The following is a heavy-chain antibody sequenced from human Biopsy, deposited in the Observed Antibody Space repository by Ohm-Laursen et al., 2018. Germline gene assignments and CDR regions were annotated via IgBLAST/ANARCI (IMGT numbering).Heavy chain of an antibody. D-gene: IGHD2/OR15-2a*01. CDR1: GGTFNNYG. V-gene: IGHV1-69*04. Sequence: SSVKVSCKASGGTFNNYGITWVRQAPGQGLEWVGRIISMVGTPKYAQNFQGRATITVDKSTSTAYLDLSSLKSEDTAVYYCARDKTVLNYYFASDVWGQGTTVTVSS. J-gene: IGHJ6*01. CDR3: ARDKTVLNYYFASDV. CDR2: IISMVGTP.